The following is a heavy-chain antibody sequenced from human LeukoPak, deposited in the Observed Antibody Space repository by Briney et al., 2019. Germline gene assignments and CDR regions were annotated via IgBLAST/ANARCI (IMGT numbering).Heavy chain of an antibody. CDR2: ISAYNGNT. D-gene: IGHD3-9*01. CDR3: ARWGRDFDDWFDP. CDR1: GYTFTHYG. V-gene: IGHV1-18*01. J-gene: IGHJ5*02. Sequence: ASVKVSCKASGYTFTHYGVIWVRQAPGQGLECMGWISAYNGNTNYAQNIQGRVTMTTDTSTTTAYMELRSLNSGDTDVYYCARWGRDFDDWFDPWGQGTLVTVSS.